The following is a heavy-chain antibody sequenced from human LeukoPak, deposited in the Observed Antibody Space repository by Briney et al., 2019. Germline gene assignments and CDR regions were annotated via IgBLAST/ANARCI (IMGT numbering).Heavy chain of an antibody. Sequence: SETLSLTCTVSGGSISSYYWSWIRQPPGKGLEWIGEINHSGSTNYNPSLRSRVTISVDTSKNQFSLKLSSVTAADTAVYYCARRSGLSRSRYYYYYMDVWGKGTTVTVSS. V-gene: IGHV4-34*01. CDR1: GGSISSYY. D-gene: IGHD2/OR15-2a*01. J-gene: IGHJ6*03. CDR2: INHSGST. CDR3: ARRSGLSRSRYYYYYMDV.